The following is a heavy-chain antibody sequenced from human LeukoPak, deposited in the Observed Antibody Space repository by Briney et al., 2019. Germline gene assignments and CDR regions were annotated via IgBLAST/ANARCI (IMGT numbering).Heavy chain of an antibody. CDR1: GYTFTTYG. CDR3: ARMILLLGDVLTVPPRGFDY. CDR2: ISVYNGNT. D-gene: IGHD3-9*01. J-gene: IGHJ4*02. Sequence: ASVKVSCKASGYTFTTYGISWVRQPPGQGLEWLGMISVYNGNTNYAQKLQGRVTMTTDTSTSTAYMELRSLRSDDTAVYYCARMILLLGDVLTVPPRGFDYWGQGTLVTVSS. V-gene: IGHV1-18*01.